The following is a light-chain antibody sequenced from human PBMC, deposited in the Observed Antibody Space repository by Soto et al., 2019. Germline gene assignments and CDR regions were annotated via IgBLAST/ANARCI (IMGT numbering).Light chain of an antibody. CDR2: DAS. Sequence: IVLTQSPATLSLSPGERAALSCRASQSVSTSLAWYQHKPGQAPRLIIYDASKRAPGIPARFSGSGSGTYFTLTISSPEPEGFAVYYCQVRDVWPTFGQGTKVEIK. CDR1: QSVSTS. CDR3: QVRDVWPT. J-gene: IGKJ1*01. V-gene: IGKV3-11*01.